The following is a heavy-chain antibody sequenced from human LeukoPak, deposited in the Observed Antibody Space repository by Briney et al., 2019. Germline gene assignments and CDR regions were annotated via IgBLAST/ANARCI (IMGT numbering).Heavy chain of an antibody. CDR1: GDRFTTYW. J-gene: IGHJ4*02. CDR2: IYLGDSDT. Sequence: GDSLKISCKGSGDRFTTYWIGWVHQMPGKGLEWMGIIYLGDSDTRYSTSFQGQVTISADKSINTAYLQWSSLKGSDTAMYYCVRHRNWNYDYWGQGTLVTVSS. D-gene: IGHD1-1*01. CDR3: VRHRNWNYDY. V-gene: IGHV5-51*07.